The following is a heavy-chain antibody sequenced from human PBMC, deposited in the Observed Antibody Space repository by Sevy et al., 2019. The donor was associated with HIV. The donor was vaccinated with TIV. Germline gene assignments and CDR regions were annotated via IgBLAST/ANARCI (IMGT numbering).Heavy chain of an antibody. CDR1: GFTFSDYY. J-gene: IGHJ1*01. V-gene: IGHV3-11*01. CDR2: ISSSGTTI. CDR3: ARARTYYYDSSGFQH. Sequence: GGSLRLSCAASGFTFSDYYMSWIRQAPGKGLEWVSYISSSGTTIYYADSVKGRFTISRDNAKNSLYLQMNSLRAEDTALYYCARARTYYYDSSGFQHWGQSTLVTVSS. D-gene: IGHD3-22*01.